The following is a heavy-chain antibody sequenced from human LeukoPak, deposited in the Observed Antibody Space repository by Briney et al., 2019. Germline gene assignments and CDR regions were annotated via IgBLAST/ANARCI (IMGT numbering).Heavy chain of an antibody. J-gene: IGHJ3*01. CDR1: GVSVTDGRYY. Sequence: SETLSLTCNVSGVSVTDGRYYWTWIRHHPGKGLEWMGYKYYSGSVKYNPSLKSRLTISIDTSKNQFSLQLSSVTAADTATYYCATPYCSSISCLDVFNGWVQGTRVTVSS. CDR2: KYYSGSV. D-gene: IGHD2-2*01. CDR3: ATPYCSSISCLDVFNG. V-gene: IGHV4-31*03.